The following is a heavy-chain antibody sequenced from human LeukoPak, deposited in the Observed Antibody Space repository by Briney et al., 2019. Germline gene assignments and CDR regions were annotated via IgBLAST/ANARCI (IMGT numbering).Heavy chain of an antibody. CDR2: IKSKTDGGTT. Sequence: GGSLRLSCAASGFTFSNAWMSWVRQAPGKGLEWVGRIKSKTDGGTTDYAAPVKGRFTISRDDSKNTLYLQMNSLRAEDTAVYYCAKGPTMPTIWAAFDIWGQGTMVTVSS. V-gene: IGHV3-15*01. J-gene: IGHJ3*02. CDR3: AKGPTMPTIWAAFDI. D-gene: IGHD2-2*01. CDR1: GFTFSNAW.